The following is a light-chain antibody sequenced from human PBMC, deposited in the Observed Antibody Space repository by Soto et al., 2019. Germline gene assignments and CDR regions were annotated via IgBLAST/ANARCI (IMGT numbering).Light chain of an antibody. V-gene: IGKV1-39*01. CDR3: QQTYSTIN. CDR2: AAS. J-gene: IGKJ5*01. CDR1: QNINKY. Sequence: DIQGTQSPSSLSASVGDRVTITCRASQNINKYLNWYQHKPGKAPNLLIYAASTLQTGVSSRFSGSGSGTDFTLTISSLQPEDLATYYCQQTYSTINFGQGTRLAIK.